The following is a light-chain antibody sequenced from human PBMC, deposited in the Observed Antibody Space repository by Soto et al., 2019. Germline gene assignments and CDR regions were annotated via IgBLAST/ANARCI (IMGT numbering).Light chain of an antibody. V-gene: IGLV2-14*01. J-gene: IGLJ1*01. CDR1: SSDVGGYNY. Sequence: QSVLTQPASVSGSPGQSITISCTGTSSDVGGYNYVSWYQQHPGKAPKLMIYDVSNRPSGVSNRFSGSKSGNTASLTISGLQAEDEADYYCSSYASSCTPYGLGTGTNVT. CDR3: SSYASSCTPYG. CDR2: DVS.